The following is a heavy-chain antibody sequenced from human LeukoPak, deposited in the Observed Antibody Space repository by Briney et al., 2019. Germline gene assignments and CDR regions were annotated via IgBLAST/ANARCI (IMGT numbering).Heavy chain of an antibody. J-gene: IGHJ5*02. CDR3: ERRLTQYACFAP. V-gene: IGHV6-1*01. D-gene: IGHD2-2*01. CDR1: GDSVSSNSVT. Sequence: SQTLSLTCAISGDSVSSNSVTWNWIRQSPSRGLEWLGRTYYRSTWYNDYAVSVRGRITVNPDTSKNQFSLHLNSVTPEDTAVYYCERRLTQYACFAPWGKGILVTVSS. CDR2: TYYRSTWYN.